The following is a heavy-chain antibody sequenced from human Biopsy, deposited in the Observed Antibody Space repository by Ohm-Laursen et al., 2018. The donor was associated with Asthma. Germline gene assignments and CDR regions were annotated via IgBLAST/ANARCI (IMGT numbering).Heavy chain of an antibody. CDR2: IAWDGINS. V-gene: IGHV3-30*03. D-gene: IGHD2-21*01. J-gene: IGHJ6*02. CDR1: GFTFSTYG. CDR3: ARAGESDLVGGLDV. Sequence: SLRLSCAASGFTFSTYGMHWVRQAPGKGLEWVAYIAWDGINSYYADSVKGRFTISRDNSRNTLYLQKNSLRAVDTAVYYCARAGESDLVGGLDVWGQGTTVIVS.